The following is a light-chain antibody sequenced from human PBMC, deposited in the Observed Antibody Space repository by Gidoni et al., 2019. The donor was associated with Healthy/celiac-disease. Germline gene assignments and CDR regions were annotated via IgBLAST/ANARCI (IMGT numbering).Light chain of an antibody. CDR3: QQRSNWLT. J-gene: IGKJ4*01. CDR2: DAS. Sequence: DILLTQSPATLPLSPGERATLSCRASQSVSSYLACYQKKPGQAPRLLIYDASNRATGIPARFSGSWSGTDFTLTISSLAPEDFAVYYCQQRSNWLTFGGGTKVEIK. CDR1: QSVSSY. V-gene: IGKV3-11*01.